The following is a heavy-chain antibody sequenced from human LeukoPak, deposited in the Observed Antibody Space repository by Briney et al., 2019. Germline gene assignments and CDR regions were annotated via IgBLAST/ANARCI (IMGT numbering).Heavy chain of an antibody. J-gene: IGHJ6*02. CDR3: ARAHYYGSGSYPSYYYYGMDV. CDR1: GFTFSSYD. CDR2: IGTAGDT. D-gene: IGHD3-10*01. Sequence: GSLRLSCAASGFTFSSYDMHWVRQATGKGLEWVSAIGTAGDTYYPGSVKGRFTISRENAKNSLYLQMNSLRAGDTAVYYCARAHYYGSGSYPSYYYYGMDVWGQGTTVTVSS. V-gene: IGHV3-13*01.